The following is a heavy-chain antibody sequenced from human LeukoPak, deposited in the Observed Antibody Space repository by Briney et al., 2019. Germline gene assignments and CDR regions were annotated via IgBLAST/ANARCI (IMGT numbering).Heavy chain of an antibody. Sequence: SETLSLTCAVYGGSFSGYYWSWIRQPPGKGPEWIGEINHSGSTNYNPSLKSRVTISVDKSKNQFSLKLSSVTAADTAVYYCARVYYDSSGYYYDYYYYMDVWGKGTTVTVSS. CDR1: GGSFSGYY. CDR3: ARVYYDSSGYYYDYYYYMDV. D-gene: IGHD3-22*01. J-gene: IGHJ6*03. V-gene: IGHV4-34*01. CDR2: INHSGST.